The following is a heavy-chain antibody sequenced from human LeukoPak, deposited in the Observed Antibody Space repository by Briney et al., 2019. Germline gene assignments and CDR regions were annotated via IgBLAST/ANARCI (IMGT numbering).Heavy chain of an antibody. CDR1: GYTYTCHY. D-gene: IGHD6-13*01. Sequence: ASVKLSCKASGYTYTCHYIHWVRQAPGQGLEWMGIINPSGGSTSYAQKFQGRVTMTRDTSTSTVYMALSSLRSEDTAVYYCARGRQQLVQDYYDYWGQGTLVTVSS. J-gene: IGHJ4*02. CDR2: INPSGGST. CDR3: ARGRQQLVQDYYDY. V-gene: IGHV1-46*01.